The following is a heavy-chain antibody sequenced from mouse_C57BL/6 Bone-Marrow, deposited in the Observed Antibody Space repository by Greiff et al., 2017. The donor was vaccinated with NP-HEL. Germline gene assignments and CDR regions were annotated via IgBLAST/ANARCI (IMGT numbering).Heavy chain of an antibody. J-gene: IGHJ3*01. V-gene: IGHV10-1*01. Sequence: EVQRVESGGGLVQPKGSLKLSCAASGFSFNTYAMNWVRQAPGKGLEWVARIRSKSNNYATYYADSVKDRFTISRDDSESMLYLQMNNLKTEDTAMYYCVRPHYGSRGFAYWGQGTLVTVSA. CDR2: IRSKSNNYAT. CDR3: VRPHYGSRGFAY. CDR1: GFSFNTYA. D-gene: IGHD1-1*01.